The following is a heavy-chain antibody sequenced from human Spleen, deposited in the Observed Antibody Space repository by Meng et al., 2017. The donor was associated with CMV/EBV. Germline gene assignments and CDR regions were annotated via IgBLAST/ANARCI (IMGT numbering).Heavy chain of an antibody. CDR1: GGSVSSGSYY. J-gene: IGHJ3*02. Sequence: SETLSLTCTVSGGSVSSGSYYWSWIRQPPGKGLEWIGYIYYSGSTNYNPSLKSRVTISVDTSKNQFSLKLSSVTAADTAVYYCARGRRSWGYDAFDIWGQGTTVTV. CDR3: ARGRRSWGYDAFDI. CDR2: IYYSGST. D-gene: IGHD1-26*01. V-gene: IGHV4-61*01.